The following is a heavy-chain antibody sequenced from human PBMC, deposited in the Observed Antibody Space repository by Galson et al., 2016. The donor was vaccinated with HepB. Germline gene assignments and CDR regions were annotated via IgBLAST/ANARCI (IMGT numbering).Heavy chain of an antibody. J-gene: IGHJ4*02. CDR3: ASYDQVGASNVQLGRYFLDY. V-gene: IGHV3-53*01. Sequence: SLRLSCAASGFNVSSTYMTWVRQAPGKGLEWVSVIYSGGGTYYAGSVKGRFTISRDNPRNTLYLQMNSLRAEDTAVYYCASYDQVGASNVQLGRYFLDYWGQGTLVTVSS. CDR1: GFNVSSTY. CDR2: IYSGGGT. D-gene: IGHD1-1*01.